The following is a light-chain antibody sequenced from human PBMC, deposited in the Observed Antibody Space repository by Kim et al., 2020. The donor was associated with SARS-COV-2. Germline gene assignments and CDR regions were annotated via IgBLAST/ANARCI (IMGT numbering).Light chain of an antibody. V-gene: IGLV6-57*03. CDR2: EDN. CDR1: SGSIASNY. CDR3: QSYDSSNHVV. J-gene: IGLJ2*01. Sequence: KPVTISATRSSGSIASNYVQWYQQRPGSAPTTVIYEDNQRPSGVPDRFSGSIDSSSNSASLTISGLKTEDEADYYCQSYDSSNHVVFGGGTQLTVL.